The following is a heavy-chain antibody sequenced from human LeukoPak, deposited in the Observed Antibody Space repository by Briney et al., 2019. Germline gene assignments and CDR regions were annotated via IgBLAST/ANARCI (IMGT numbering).Heavy chain of an antibody. Sequence: SETLSLTCTVSGGSISSYYWTWIRQPAGKGLEWIGRIYTTGTTNYNPSLKSRVTMSLNTSKNQLSLKLSSVTAADTAVYYCARAPFATSFQCMDVWGQGTTVTVSS. CDR2: IYTTGTT. CDR3: ARAPFATSFQCMDV. J-gene: IGHJ6*02. D-gene: IGHD2-2*01. CDR1: GGSISSYY. V-gene: IGHV4-4*07.